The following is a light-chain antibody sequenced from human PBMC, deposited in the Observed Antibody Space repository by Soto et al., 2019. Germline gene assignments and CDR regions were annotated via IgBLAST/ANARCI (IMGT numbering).Light chain of an antibody. CDR2: EVS. V-gene: IGLV2-14*03. Sequence: QSVLTQPASVSGSPGQSITISCTGTSSDVGAYDYVPWYQQHPDKAPKLMIYEVSNRPSGVSNRFSGSKSVNTATLTISGLQTEDEADYYCSSYTSSSTRVFGTGTKLTVL. CDR3: SSYTSSSTRV. CDR1: SSDVGAYDY. J-gene: IGLJ1*01.